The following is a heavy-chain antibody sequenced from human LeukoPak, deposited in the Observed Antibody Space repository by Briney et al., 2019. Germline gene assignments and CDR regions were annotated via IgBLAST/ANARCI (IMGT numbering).Heavy chain of an antibody. CDR2: INWSGGNT. CDR1: GFTFDDYG. Sequence: GGSLRLSCAASGFTFDDYGINWVRQVPGKGLEWGSDINWSGGNTGYADSVKGRFTISRDNAKKSLYLQMNSLSAEDTALYHCARVDCSTTSRYDRGYMDVWGEGTPVTVSS. D-gene: IGHD2-2*01. CDR3: ARVDCSTTSRYDRGYMDV. J-gene: IGHJ6*03. V-gene: IGHV3-20*01.